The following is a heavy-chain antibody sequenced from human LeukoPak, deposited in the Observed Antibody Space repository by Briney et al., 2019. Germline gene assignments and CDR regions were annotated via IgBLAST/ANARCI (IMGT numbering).Heavy chain of an antibody. CDR1: GYLFTNYW. CDR2: IYTGDSDS. Sequence: GGSPQIFCKGSGYLFTNYWIGWVRQVPGEGLEGMGIIYTGDSDSRYSPSLQGRLTISAHEYVSTAYLQWSILNAADTAMYYCARPSEAAAIDAFDSWGQGTMVTVCS. CDR3: ARPSEAAAIDAFDS. D-gene: IGHD6-25*01. J-gene: IGHJ3*02. V-gene: IGHV5-51*01.